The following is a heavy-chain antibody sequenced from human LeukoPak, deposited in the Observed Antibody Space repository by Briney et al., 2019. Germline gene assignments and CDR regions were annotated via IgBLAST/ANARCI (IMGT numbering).Heavy chain of an antibody. D-gene: IGHD3-9*01. V-gene: IGHV1-2*02. CDR3: ARDLTGRSDY. CDR2: INPNSGGT. Sequence: ASVKVSCKASGYTFTDYYMHWVRQAPGQGLEWMGWINPNSGGTNYAQSFQGRVTMTRDTSISTAYMELSRLRADDTAVYYCARDLTGRSDYWGQGTLVTVSS. J-gene: IGHJ4*02. CDR1: GYTFTDYY.